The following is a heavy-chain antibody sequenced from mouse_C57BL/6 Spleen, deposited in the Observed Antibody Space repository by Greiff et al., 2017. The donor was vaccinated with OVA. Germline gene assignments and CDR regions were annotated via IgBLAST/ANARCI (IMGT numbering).Heavy chain of an antibody. CDR2: INPSTGGT. D-gene: IGHD2-2*01. CDR1: GYSFTGYY. V-gene: IGHV1-43*01. J-gene: IGHJ2*01. Sequence: VQLKQSGPELVKPGASVKISCKASGYSFTGYYMHWVKQSSEKSLEWIGEINPSTGGTSYNQKFKGKATLTVDKSSSTAYMQLKSLTSEDSAVYYCARTHYGYDEGFDYWGQGTTLTVSS. CDR3: ARTHYGYDEGFDY.